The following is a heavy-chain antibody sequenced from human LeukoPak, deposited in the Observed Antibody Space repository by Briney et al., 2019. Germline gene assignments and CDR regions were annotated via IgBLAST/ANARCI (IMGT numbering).Heavy chain of an antibody. CDR3: ARAIRGSAVDTGDR. J-gene: IGHJ4*02. CDR1: GFTFSRYW. V-gene: IGHV3-7*01. CDR2: IKNDGSEE. D-gene: IGHD3-10*01. Sequence: GGSLRLSCAASGFTFSRYWMRWVRQAPRKGLEGVANIKNDGSEEYYVDSVKGRFTISRDNARNSLFLQMNSLTVEDTAVYYCARAIRGSAVDTGDRWGQGTLVTVSS.